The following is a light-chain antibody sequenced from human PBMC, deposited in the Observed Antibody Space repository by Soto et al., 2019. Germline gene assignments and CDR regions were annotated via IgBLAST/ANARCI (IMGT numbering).Light chain of an antibody. CDR2: AVS. Sequence: EVVLTQSPGALSLSPGDRATLTCRASQTFYSNFRAWSQQKPGQAPRLLIYAVSTRAAGIPERFSGSRSGTDFTLTISRLVPEDFAVYYCHQYAIPPWTFGLGTKVEI. CDR1: QTFYSNF. J-gene: IGKJ1*01. CDR3: HQYAIPPWT. V-gene: IGKV3-20*01.